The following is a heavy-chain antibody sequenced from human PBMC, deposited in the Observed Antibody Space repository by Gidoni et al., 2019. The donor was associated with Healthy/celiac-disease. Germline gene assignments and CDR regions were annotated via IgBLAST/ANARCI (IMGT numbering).Heavy chain of an antibody. D-gene: IGHD3-10*01. CDR3: ARHAVLNRWFGDY. J-gene: IGHJ4*02. CDR2: IYYSGST. Sequence: QLQLQESGPGLVKPSETLSLTCTVSGGSIRSSSYYWGWIRQPPGKGLEWIGSIYYSGSTYYNPSLKSRVTISVDTSKNQFSLKLSSVTAADTAVYYCARHAVLNRWFGDYWGQGTLVTVSS. V-gene: IGHV4-39*01. CDR1: GGSIRSSSYY.